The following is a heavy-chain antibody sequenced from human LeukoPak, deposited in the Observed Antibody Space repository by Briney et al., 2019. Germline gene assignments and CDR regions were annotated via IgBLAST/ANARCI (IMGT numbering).Heavy chain of an antibody. D-gene: IGHD6-13*01. CDR1: GYTFIGYY. V-gene: IGHV1-2*02. Sequence: ASVKVSCKASGYTFIGYYMHWVRQAPGQGLECMGWINPTSGDTNYAQKFQGRVTMTRDTSISTAYMELSRLRSDDTAVYYCARDPDSSPFYYYYYMDVWGKGTTVTVSS. CDR2: INPTSGDT. CDR3: ARDPDSSPFYYYYYMDV. J-gene: IGHJ6*03.